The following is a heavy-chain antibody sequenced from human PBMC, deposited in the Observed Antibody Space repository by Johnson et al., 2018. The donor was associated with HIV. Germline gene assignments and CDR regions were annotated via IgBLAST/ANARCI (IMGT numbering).Heavy chain of an antibody. D-gene: IGHD3-22*01. Sequence: QVQLVESGGGLIQPGGSLRLSCAASGFTVISNYMSWVRQAPGKGLEWVAVISYDGSNKYYADSVKGRFTICRDNSKNMLYLQMNSLRAEDTAVYYCAKEYQGRWAHDYYDSSGSDDAFDIWGQGTMVTVSS. J-gene: IGHJ3*02. CDR1: GFTVISNY. V-gene: IGHV3-30*18. CDR2: ISYDGSNK. CDR3: AKEYQGRWAHDYYDSSGSDDAFDI.